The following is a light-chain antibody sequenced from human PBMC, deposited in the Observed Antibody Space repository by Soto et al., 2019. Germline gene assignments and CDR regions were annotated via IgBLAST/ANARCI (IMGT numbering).Light chain of an antibody. CDR1: QSVSSSY. CDR2: GAS. CDR3: QQYGSSPPGGT. Sequence: EIVLTQSPGTLSLSPGERATLSCRASQSVSSSYLAWYQQKPGQAPRLLIYGASSRATGIPDRFSGSGSGTYFTLTISRLEPEDFAVYYCQQYGSSPPGGTFGQGTKLEIK. V-gene: IGKV3-20*01. J-gene: IGKJ2*02.